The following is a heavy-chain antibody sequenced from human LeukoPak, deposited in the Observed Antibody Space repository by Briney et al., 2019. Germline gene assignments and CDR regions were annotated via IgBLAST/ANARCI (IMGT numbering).Heavy chain of an antibody. CDR2: IDYSGNT. CDR3: ARTASMVTTVIDY. V-gene: IGHV4-59*12. J-gene: IGHJ4*02. CDR1: GGSINGYY. D-gene: IGHD4-17*01. Sequence: SETLSLTCTVSGGSINGYYWSWIRQPPGKGLEWIAYIDYSGNTDHNPSLKSRVTISIDTSKNQFSLKVRSVTAADSAIYYCARTASMVTTVIDYWGQGTLVTVSS.